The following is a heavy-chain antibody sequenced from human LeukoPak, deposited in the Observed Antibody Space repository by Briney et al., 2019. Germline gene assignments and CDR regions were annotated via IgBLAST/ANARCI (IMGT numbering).Heavy chain of an antibody. Sequence: PGGSLRLSCAASGFTFSSYAMSWVRQAPGKGLEWVSAISGSGGSTCYADSVKGRFTISRDNSKNTLYLQMNSLRAEDTAVYYCPKTGYSSSWFLFDYWGQGTLVTVSS. CDR2: ISGSGGST. CDR3: PKTGYSSSWFLFDY. V-gene: IGHV3-23*01. D-gene: IGHD6-13*01. CDR1: GFTFSSYA. J-gene: IGHJ4*02.